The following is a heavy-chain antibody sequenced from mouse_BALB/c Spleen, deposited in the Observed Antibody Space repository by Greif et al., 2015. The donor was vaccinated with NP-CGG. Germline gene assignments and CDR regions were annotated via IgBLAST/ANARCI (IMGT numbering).Heavy chain of an antibody. D-gene: IGHD2-3*01. CDR3: SRSGWDYVMDY. J-gene: IGHJ4*01. V-gene: IGHV5-17*02. Sequence: EVQGVESGGGLVQPGGSRKLSCAASGFTFSTFGMHCVRQAPEKGLEWVAYISSGSSTIYYADTVKGRFTISRDNPKNTLFLQMTSLRSEDTAMYYCSRSGWDYVMDYWGQGTSVTVSS. CDR1: GFTFSTFG. CDR2: ISSGSSTI.